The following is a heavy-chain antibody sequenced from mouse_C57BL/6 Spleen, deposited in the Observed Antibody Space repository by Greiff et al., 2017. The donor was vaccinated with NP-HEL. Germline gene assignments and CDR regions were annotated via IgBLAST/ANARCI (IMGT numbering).Heavy chain of an antibody. CDR1: GFSFNTYA. Sequence: VQLKESGGGLVQPKGSLKLSCAASGFSFNTYAMNWVRQAPGKGLEWVARIRSKSNNYATYSADSVKDRFTISRDDSESMLYLQMNNLKTEDTAMYYCVRQGGSSDVWGTGTTVTVSS. CDR3: VRQGGSSDV. D-gene: IGHD1-3*01. V-gene: IGHV10-1*01. J-gene: IGHJ1*03. CDR2: IRSKSNNYAT.